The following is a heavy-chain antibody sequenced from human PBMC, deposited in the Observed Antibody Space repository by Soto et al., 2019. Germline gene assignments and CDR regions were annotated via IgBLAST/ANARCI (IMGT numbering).Heavy chain of an antibody. D-gene: IGHD2-15*01. J-gene: IGHJ4*02. CDR2: IKQDGSEK. CDR1: GFTFSSYW. V-gene: IGHV3-7*01. Sequence: GGSLRLSCAASGFTFSSYWMSWVRQAPGKRLEWVANIKQDGSEKYYVDSVKGRFTISRDNAKNSLYLQMNSLRAEDTAVYYCARAPPYCSGGSCYHRYYFDYWGQGTLVTVSS. CDR3: ARAPPYCSGGSCYHRYYFDY.